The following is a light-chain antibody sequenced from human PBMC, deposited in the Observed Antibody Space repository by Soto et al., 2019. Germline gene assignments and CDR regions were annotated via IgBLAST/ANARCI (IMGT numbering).Light chain of an antibody. CDR3: QQYNSQFT. CDR1: QSISSW. V-gene: IGKV1-5*03. Sequence: DIQMTQSPSTLSASVGDRVTITCRASQSISSWLAWYQQKPGKAPKLLIYKASSLESGVPSRFSGSGSGTEFTLTISSLQPDDFVTYYCQQYNSQFTFGPGTKVDIK. CDR2: KAS. J-gene: IGKJ3*01.